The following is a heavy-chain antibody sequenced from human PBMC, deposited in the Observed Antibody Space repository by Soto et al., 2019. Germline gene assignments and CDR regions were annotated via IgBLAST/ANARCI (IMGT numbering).Heavy chain of an antibody. CDR2: IYYSGST. V-gene: IGHV4-30-4*01. Sequence: SETLSLTCTVSGGSISSGDYYWGWIRQPPGKGLEWIGYIYYSGSTYYNPSLKSRVTISVDTSKNQFSLKLSSVTAADTAVYYCDRDRTPGEKGYYYCMDVWGQGTTVTVSS. D-gene: IGHD7-27*01. J-gene: IGHJ6*02. CDR3: DRDRTPGEKGYYYCMDV. CDR1: GGSISSGDYY.